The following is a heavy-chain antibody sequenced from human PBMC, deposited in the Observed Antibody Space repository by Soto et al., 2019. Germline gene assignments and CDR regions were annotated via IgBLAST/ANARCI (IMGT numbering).Heavy chain of an antibody. J-gene: IGHJ3*02. CDR1: GGTFSSYT. CDR3: ARVGALTDAFDI. Sequence: QVQLVQSGAEVKKPGSSVKVSCKASGGTFSSYTISWVRQAPGQGLEWMGSIIPILGIANYARKFQGRVTITADESTSTAYMELSSLRSEDTAVYYCARVGALTDAFDIWGQGTMVTVSS. V-gene: IGHV1-69*02. CDR2: IIPILGIA.